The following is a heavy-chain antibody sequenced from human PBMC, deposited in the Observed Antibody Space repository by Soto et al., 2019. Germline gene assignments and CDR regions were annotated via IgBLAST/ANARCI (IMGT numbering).Heavy chain of an antibody. CDR2: IWYDGSNK. J-gene: IGHJ6*02. CDR3: ATIDYGSYYYGMDA. D-gene: IGHD4-17*01. Sequence: QVQLVESGGGVVQPGRSLRLSCAASGFTFSRYGMHWVRQAPGKGLEWVAVIWYDGSNKYYADSVKGRFTISRDNSKNTLYLQMNSLRAEDTAVYYCATIDYGSYYYGMDAWGQGTTVTVSS. CDR1: GFTFSRYG. V-gene: IGHV3-33*01.